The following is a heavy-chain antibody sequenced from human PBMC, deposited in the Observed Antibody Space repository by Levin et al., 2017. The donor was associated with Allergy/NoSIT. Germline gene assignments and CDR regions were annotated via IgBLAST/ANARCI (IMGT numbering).Heavy chain of an antibody. Sequence: PGGSLRLSCAASGFTFSSYSMNWVRQAPGKGLEWVSSISSSSTYIYYADSVKGRFTISRDNAKKSLYLQMNSLRAEDTAVYYCARGAAYGSGSYYLLNAFDIWGQGTMVTVSS. CDR3: ARGAAYGSGSYYLLNAFDI. J-gene: IGHJ3*02. V-gene: IGHV3-21*01. CDR2: ISSSSTYI. CDR1: GFTFSSYS. D-gene: IGHD3-10*01.